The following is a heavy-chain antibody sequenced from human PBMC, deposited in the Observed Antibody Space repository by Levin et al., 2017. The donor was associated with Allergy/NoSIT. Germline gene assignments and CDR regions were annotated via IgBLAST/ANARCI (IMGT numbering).Heavy chain of an antibody. V-gene: IGHV1-69*13. Sequence: VASVKVSCKASGGTFSSYAISWVRQAPGQGLEWMGGIIPIFGTANYAQKFQGRVTITADESTSTAYMELSSLRSEDTAVYYCARSLGDDSSGYYHGALDYWGQGTLVTVSS. J-gene: IGHJ4*02. D-gene: IGHD3-22*01. CDR1: GGTFSSYA. CDR3: ARSLGDDSSGYYHGALDY. CDR2: IIPIFGTA.